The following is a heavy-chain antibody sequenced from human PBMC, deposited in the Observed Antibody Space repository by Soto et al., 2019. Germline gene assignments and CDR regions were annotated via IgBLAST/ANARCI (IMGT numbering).Heavy chain of an antibody. CDR2: ISNNGDAA. D-gene: IGHD3-16*02. V-gene: IGHV3-23*01. J-gene: IGHJ4*02. CDR3: AKSRVFIGAIVTLLDS. CDR1: GFTFSSYA. Sequence: GGSLRLSCATSGFTFSSYAMVWVRQAAEKGLEWVASISNNGDAAYYADSVKGRFTISRGNSENTLYLQMNGLRADDTALFFCAKSRVFIGAIVTLLDSWGQGTQVTVSS.